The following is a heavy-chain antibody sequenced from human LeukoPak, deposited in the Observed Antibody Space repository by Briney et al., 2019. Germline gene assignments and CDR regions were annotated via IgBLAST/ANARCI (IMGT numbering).Heavy chain of an antibody. J-gene: IGHJ4*02. CDR3: ARGRGYRYVY. CDR1: GGSISTYY. Sequence: PSETLSLTCTVSGGSISTYYWSWMRQPPGEGLEWIGNVYDSGSTTSNPSLKSRVTISVDTSKNQFSLKLSSVTAADTAVYYCARGRGYRYVYWGQGTLVTVSS. D-gene: IGHD5-12*01. CDR2: VYDSGST. V-gene: IGHV4-59*01.